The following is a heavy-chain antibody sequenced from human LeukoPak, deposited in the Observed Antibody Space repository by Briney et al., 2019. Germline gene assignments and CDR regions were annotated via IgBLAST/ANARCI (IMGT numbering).Heavy chain of an antibody. Sequence: PGGSLRLSCTVSGFIFSNSGMHWVRRAPGKGLEWVAVVWFDGSKRYYVDSVKGRFTISRDNSKNTLHLQMDSLRVEDTAMYFCARDFRRYSYGPVDYWGQGTLVTVSS. CDR3: ARDFRRYSYGPVDY. CDR1: GFIFSNSG. D-gene: IGHD5-18*01. J-gene: IGHJ4*02. V-gene: IGHV3-33*01. CDR2: VWFDGSKR.